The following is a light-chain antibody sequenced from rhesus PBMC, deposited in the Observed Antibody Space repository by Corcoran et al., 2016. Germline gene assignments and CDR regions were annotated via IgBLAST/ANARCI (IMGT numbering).Light chain of an antibody. CDR1: QGISDY. CDR2: AAS. J-gene: IGKJ2*01. V-gene: IGKV1-36*02. Sequence: DIQMTQSPSFLSASVGDRVTITCRASQGISDYLNWYQQKPGKAPKRLIYAASSLESGVPSSFSGGGARTVCTHTTSSLHPEGFAAYACLTGYRTRYSFGQGAKVEIK. CDR3: LTGYRTRYS.